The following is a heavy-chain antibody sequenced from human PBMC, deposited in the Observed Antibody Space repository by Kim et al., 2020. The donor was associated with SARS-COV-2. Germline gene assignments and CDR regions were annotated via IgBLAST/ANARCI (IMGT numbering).Heavy chain of an antibody. V-gene: IGHV4-31*03. CDR2: IYYSGST. Sequence: SETLSLTCTVSGGSISSGGYYWSWIRQHPGKGLEWIGYIYYSGSTYYNLSLKSRVTISVDTSKNQFSLKLSSVTAADTAVYYCARDHPHPVNYYVWSGYGNWFDPWGQGTLVTVSS. CDR3: ARDHPHPVNYYVWSGYGNWFDP. CDR1: GGSISSGGYY. D-gene: IGHD3-3*01. J-gene: IGHJ5*02.